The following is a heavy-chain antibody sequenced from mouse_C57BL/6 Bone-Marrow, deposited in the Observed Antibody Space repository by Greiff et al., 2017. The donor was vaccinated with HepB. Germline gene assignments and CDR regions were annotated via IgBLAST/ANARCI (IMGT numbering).Heavy chain of an antibody. CDR3: ARQGTTHYYAMDY. J-gene: IGHJ4*01. D-gene: IGHD5-5*01. CDR1: GFTFSDYY. CDR2: ISNGGGST. Sequence: EVKLVESGGGLVQPGGSLKLSCAASGFTFSDYYMYWVRQTPEKRLEWVAYISNGGGSTYYPDTVKGRFTISRDNAKNTLYLQMSRLKSEDTAMYYCARQGTTHYYAMDYWGQGTSVTVSS. V-gene: IGHV5-12*01.